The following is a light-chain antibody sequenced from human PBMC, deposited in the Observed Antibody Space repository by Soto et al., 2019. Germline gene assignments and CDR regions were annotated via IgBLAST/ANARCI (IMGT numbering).Light chain of an antibody. Sequence: EIVMTQSPATLSVSPRERATPSCRASQSVSSNLAWYQQKPGQAPRLLIYGASTRATTIPARFSGSGSGTEFTLTISSLQSEDFAVYYCQQYNNWPLTFGGGTKVDIK. J-gene: IGKJ4*01. CDR2: GAS. CDR3: QQYNNWPLT. V-gene: IGKV3-15*01. CDR1: QSVSSN.